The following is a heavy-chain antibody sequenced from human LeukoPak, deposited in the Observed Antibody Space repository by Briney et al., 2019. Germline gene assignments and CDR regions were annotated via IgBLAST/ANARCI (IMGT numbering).Heavy chain of an antibody. D-gene: IGHD3-22*01. Sequence: GGSLRLSCISSGLTYNRDWMGWLRQAPGKGLEWLAHIKPDESRIFYADSVKGRFAISRDNAKNSVYLQMNSLRAEDTAVYYCVKAGYYHSSDYYYYFHHWGQGTLVSVSS. CDR3: VKAGYYHSSDYYYYFHH. CDR2: IKPDESRI. J-gene: IGHJ1*01. CDR1: GLTYNRDW. V-gene: IGHV3-7*03.